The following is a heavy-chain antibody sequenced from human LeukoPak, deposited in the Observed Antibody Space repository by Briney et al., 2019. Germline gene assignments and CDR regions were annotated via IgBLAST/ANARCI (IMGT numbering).Heavy chain of an antibody. CDR3: ARARDCNGGTCYQFNWFDP. V-gene: IGHV4-31*03. D-gene: IGHD2-15*01. CDR1: GGSISSGAYY. CDR2: IFYSGNT. J-gene: IGHJ5*02. Sequence: SQTLSLTCTVSGGSISSGAYYWSWIRQHPGKGLEWIGYIFYSGNTYYNPSLKSRVTISVDTSKNQFSLTLNSVTAADTAVYYCARARDCNGGTCYQFNWFDPWGQGTLVTVSS.